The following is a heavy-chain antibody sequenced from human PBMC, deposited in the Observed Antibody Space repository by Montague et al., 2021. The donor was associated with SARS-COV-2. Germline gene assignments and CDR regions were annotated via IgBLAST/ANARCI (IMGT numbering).Heavy chain of an antibody. J-gene: IGHJ4*02. CDR3: ARDLPPSRPRNPV. CDR1: GGSFSNYY. CDR2: IYYSGST. Sequence: SETLSLTCAVYGGSFSNYYWTWIRQPPGKGLEWIGYIYYSGSTNYNPSLKSRVTISVDTSKNQFSLRLSSVTAADTAVYYCARDLPPSRPRNPVWGQGTLVTVSS. D-gene: IGHD2/OR15-2a*01. V-gene: IGHV4-59*01.